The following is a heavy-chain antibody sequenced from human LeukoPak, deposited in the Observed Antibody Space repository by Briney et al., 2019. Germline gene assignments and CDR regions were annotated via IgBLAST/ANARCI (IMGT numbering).Heavy chain of an antibody. CDR2: IRYDGSNK. D-gene: IGHD1-7*01. Sequence: GGSLRLSCAASGFTVSSNYMSWVRQAPGKGLEWVAFIRYDGSNKYYADSVKGRFTISRDNSKNTLYLQMNSLRAEDTAVYYCAKVATGTTTPDYWGQGTLVTVSS. CDR1: GFTVSSNY. V-gene: IGHV3-30*02. J-gene: IGHJ4*02. CDR3: AKVATGTTTPDY.